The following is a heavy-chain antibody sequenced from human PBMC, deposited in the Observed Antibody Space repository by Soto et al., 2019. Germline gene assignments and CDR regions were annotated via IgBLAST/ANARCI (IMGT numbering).Heavy chain of an antibody. J-gene: IGHJ4*02. V-gene: IGHV1-3*01. CDR3: ARTLYYYDSSGYSYYFDY. D-gene: IGHD3-22*01. Sequence: ASVKVSCKASGYTFTSYAMHWVRQAPGQRLEWMGSINAGNGNTKYSQKFQGRVTITRDTSASTAYMELSSLRSEDTAVYYCARTLYYYDSSGYSYYFDYWGQGTLVTVSS. CDR2: INAGNGNT. CDR1: GYTFTSYA.